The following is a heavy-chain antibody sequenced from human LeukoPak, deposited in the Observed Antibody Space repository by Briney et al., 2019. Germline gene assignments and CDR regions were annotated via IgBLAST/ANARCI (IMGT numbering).Heavy chain of an antibody. CDR2: IIPIFGTT. CDR3: AREVGRYFDY. CDR1: GGTFSSYA. J-gene: IGHJ4*02. D-gene: IGHD3-10*01. V-gene: IGHV1-69*13. Sequence: SVEVSCKASGGTFSSYAISWVRQAPGQRLEWMGGIIPIFGTTNYAQKFQGRVTITADESTSTAYMELSSLRSEDTAVYYCAREVGRYFDYWGQGTLVTVSS.